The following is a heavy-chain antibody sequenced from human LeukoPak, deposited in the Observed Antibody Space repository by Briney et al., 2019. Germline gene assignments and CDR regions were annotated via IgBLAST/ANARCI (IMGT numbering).Heavy chain of an antibody. D-gene: IGHD1-20*01. Sequence: GGSLRLSCAASGFTFSSYEMNWVRQAPGKGLEWVSYISSSGSTIYYADSVKGRFTISRDNAKNSLYLQMNSLRAEDTAVYYCARDHISGTPLWGQGTLVTVSS. J-gene: IGHJ4*02. CDR2: ISSSGSTI. CDR1: GFTFSSYE. V-gene: IGHV3-48*03. CDR3: ARDHISGTPL.